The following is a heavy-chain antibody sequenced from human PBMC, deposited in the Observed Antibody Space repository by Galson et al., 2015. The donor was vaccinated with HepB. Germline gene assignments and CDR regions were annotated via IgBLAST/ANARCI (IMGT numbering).Heavy chain of an antibody. D-gene: IGHD1-26*01. Sequence: TLSLTCTVSGGSISSGGYYWSWIRQHPGKGLEWIGYIYYSGSTYYNPSLKSRVTISVDTSKNQFSLKLSSVTAADTAVYYCARCGSSSWLNWFDPWGQGTLVTVSS. CDR2: IYYSGST. CDR3: ARCGSSSWLNWFDP. V-gene: IGHV4-31*03. CDR1: GGSISSGGYY. J-gene: IGHJ5*02.